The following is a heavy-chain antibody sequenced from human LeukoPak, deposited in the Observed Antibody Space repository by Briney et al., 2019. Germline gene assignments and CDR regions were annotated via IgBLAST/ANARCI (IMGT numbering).Heavy chain of an antibody. J-gene: IGHJ4*02. CDR2: INWNGGST. CDR1: GFTFDDYG. V-gene: IGHV3-20*04. Sequence: PGGSLRLSCAASGFTFDDYGMSWVRQAPGKGLEWVSGINWNGGSTGYADSVKGRFTISRDNAKNSLYLQMNSLRAEDTAVYYCARDLMHHDFWSSIDYWGQGTLVTVSS. CDR3: ARDLMHHDFWSSIDY. D-gene: IGHD3-3*01.